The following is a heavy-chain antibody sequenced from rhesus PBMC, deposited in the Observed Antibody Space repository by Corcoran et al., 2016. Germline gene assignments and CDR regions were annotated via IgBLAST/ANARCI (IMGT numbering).Heavy chain of an antibody. V-gene: IGHV4-169*01. CDR3: VRGGDFIDY. D-gene: IGHD3-34*01. CDR2: IYGSGSST. CDR1: GGSIRSSY. J-gene: IGHJ4*01. Sequence: QLQLQESGPGLVKPSETLSVTCAVSGGSIRSSYWSWIRPAPGKGLEWVGYIYGSGSSTNYNPSLKRRVTLSVDTSKNQFSLKLSSVTAADTAVYYCVRGGDFIDYWGQGVLVTVSS.